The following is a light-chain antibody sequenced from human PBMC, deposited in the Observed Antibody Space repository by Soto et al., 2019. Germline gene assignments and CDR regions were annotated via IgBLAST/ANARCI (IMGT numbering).Light chain of an antibody. J-gene: IGLJ2*01. CDR2: DDD. CDR1: NSDVGANYVSWY. Sequence: QSALTQPASVSGSPGQSITISCTGTNSDVGANYVSWYVSWYQQHPGKVAKRMIYDDDDRPSGVSNRFSGSKSGNTASLTLSGLQSEDEAYYYCSSYLSSRPVVFGGGTKVTVL. V-gene: IGLV2-14*03. CDR3: SSYLSSRPVV.